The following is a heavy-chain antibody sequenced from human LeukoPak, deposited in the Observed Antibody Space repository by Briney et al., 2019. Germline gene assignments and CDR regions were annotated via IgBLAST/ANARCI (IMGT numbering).Heavy chain of an antibody. Sequence: PGGSLRLSCAASGFTFSSYAMSWVRQAPGKGLEWVSGISGSGGTTYYADSVQGRFTISRDSSKKTLFLQMSSLRAEDTAVYYCAKGDVVTAIFPLDYWGQGTLVIVSS. CDR3: AKGDVVTAIFPLDY. J-gene: IGHJ4*02. CDR1: GFTFSSYA. V-gene: IGHV3-23*01. D-gene: IGHD5-12*01. CDR2: ISGSGGTT.